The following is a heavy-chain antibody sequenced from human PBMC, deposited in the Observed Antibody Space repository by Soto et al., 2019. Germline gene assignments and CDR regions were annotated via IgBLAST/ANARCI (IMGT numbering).Heavy chain of an antibody. J-gene: IGHJ6*03. CDR1: GGSISSYY. CDR3: ARRIGYCSSTSCSRYYYYYMDV. V-gene: IGHV4-59*08. CDR2: IYYSGST. D-gene: IGHD2-2*01. Sequence: SETLSLTCTVSGGSISSYYSSWIRQPPGKGLEWIGYIYYSGSTNYNPSLKSRVTISVDTSKNQFSLKLSSVTAADTAVYYCARRIGYCSSTSCSRYYYYYMDVWGKGTTVTVSS.